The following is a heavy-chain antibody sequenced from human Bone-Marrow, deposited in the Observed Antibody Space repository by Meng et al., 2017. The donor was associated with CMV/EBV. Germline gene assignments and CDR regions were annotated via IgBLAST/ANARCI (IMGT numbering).Heavy chain of an antibody. Sequence: GESLKISCAGSGFIFSSYDMSWVRQAPGKGLEWVSTISGGGVTTSYGDSVKGRFTISRDNSKNTLYLQMNSLSAEDTAIYSCARGRRYCSSISCQTYFDYWGQGTLVTVSS. V-gene: IGHV3-23*01. D-gene: IGHD2-2*01. J-gene: IGHJ4*02. CDR3: ARGRRYCSSISCQTYFDY. CDR1: GFIFSSYD. CDR2: ISGGGVTT.